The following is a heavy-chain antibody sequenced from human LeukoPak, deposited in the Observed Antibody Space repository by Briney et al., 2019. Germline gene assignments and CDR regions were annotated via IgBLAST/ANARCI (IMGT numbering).Heavy chain of an antibody. J-gene: IGHJ6*02. Sequence: GGSLRLSCAASGFTVSSNYMSWIRQAPGKGLEWVSYISSSGSTIYYADSVKGRFTISRDNAKNSLYLQMNSLRAEDTAVYYCARDAGDGYKGYYYYGMDVWGQGTTVTVSS. CDR2: ISSSGSTI. CDR1: GFTVSSNY. CDR3: ARDAGDGYKGYYYYGMDV. V-gene: IGHV3-11*01. D-gene: IGHD5-24*01.